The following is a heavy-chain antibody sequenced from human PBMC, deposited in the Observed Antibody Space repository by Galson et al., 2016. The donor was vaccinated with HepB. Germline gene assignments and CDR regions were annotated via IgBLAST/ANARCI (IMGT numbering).Heavy chain of an antibody. Sequence: SLRLSCAASGFTFGSYWMGWVRQAPGRGLEWLAXXXTXGSETHYVDSVEGRFTISRDNAKNSMYLQMSGLRTEDTAVYYCARGEKWGWDYGGQGTLVTVSS. CDR2: XXTXGSET. CDR1: GFTFGSYW. CDR3: ARGEKWGWDY. D-gene: IGHD1-26*01. J-gene: IGHJ4*02. V-gene: IGHV3-7*03.